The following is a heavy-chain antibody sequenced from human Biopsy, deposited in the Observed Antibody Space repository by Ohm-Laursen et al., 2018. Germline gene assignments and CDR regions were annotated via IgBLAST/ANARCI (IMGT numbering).Heavy chain of an antibody. CDR3: ARDLRGHWFFDL. D-gene: IGHD5/OR15-5a*01. Sequence: SLRLSCTAFGFTVYNNYMTWVRQAPGKGLEWVSLIYSGGDTRYADSVKGRFTISRDSSKNTLYLQMNSLRVEDTAVFYCARDLRGHWFFDLWGRGTLVTVSS. CDR1: GFTVYNNY. CDR2: IYSGGDT. J-gene: IGHJ2*01. V-gene: IGHV3-66*01.